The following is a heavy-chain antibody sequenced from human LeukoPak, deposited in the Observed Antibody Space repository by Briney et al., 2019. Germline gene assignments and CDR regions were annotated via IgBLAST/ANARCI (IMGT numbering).Heavy chain of an antibody. J-gene: IGHJ4*02. D-gene: IGHD2-8*02. V-gene: IGHV3-23*01. CDR3: AKTPPRASYCTGGVCYWDY. CDR1: GFTFSSYA. CDR2: ISGSGGST. Sequence: QAGGSLRLSCAASGFTFSSYAMSWVRQAPGKGLEWVSAISGSGGSTYYADSVEGRFTISRDNSKNTLYLQVNSLRAEDTAVYYCAKTPPRASYCTGGVCYWDYWGQGTLVTVSS.